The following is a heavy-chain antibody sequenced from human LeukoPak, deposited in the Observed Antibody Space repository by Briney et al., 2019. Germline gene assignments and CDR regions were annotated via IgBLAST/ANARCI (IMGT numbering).Heavy chain of an antibody. CDR3: ARDRSYAIYYYYYYMDV. CDR2: ISSSSSYI. Sequence: GGSLRLSCAASGFTFSSYSMNWVRQAPGKGLEWVSSISSSSSYIYYADSVKGRFTISRDNARNSLYLQINSLRAEDTAVYYCARDRSYAIYYYYYYMDVWGKGTTVTVSS. D-gene: IGHD2-2*01. J-gene: IGHJ6*03. CDR1: GFTFSSYS. V-gene: IGHV3-21*01.